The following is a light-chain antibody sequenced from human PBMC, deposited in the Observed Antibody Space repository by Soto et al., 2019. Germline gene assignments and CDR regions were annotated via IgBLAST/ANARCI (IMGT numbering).Light chain of an antibody. CDR1: QVISHY. CDR3: QKYNSVPYI. J-gene: IGKJ2*01. Sequence: DIQMTQSPSSLSASVGDRVTITCRASQVISHYLAWYQQKPGKVPKLLIYAASTLQSGVPSRFSGSGSGTDFTLTISSLQPEDVASYYCQKYNSVPYIFGQGTKLEIK. CDR2: AAS. V-gene: IGKV1-27*01.